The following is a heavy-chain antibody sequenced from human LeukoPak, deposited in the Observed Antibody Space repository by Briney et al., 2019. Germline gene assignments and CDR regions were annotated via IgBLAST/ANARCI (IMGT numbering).Heavy chain of an antibody. Sequence: PGGSLRLSCSASGFTFRSYAMSWVRQAPGKLLDWVSAISGSGGSTYYADSVKGRFTISRDNSKNTLYLQMNSLRAEDTAVYFCFQAEDGIRYFDWLSHPYYFDYWGQGTLVTVSS. J-gene: IGHJ4*02. CDR3: FQAEDGIRYFDWLSHPYYFDY. D-gene: IGHD3-9*01. CDR1: GFTFRSYA. CDR2: ISGSGGST. V-gene: IGHV3-23*01.